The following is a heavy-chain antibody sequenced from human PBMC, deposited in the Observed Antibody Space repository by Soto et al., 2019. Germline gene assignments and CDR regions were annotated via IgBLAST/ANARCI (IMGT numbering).Heavy chain of an antibody. Sequence: QVQLQESCPGLVKPSGTLSLTCAVSSGSVFSSNWWSWVRLPPVKGLEWIGETRNSGGANYNPSLKSRVTITVDRSRNHIFLELSSVTAADTAVYYCASHLVMAGTRGFDHWGLGTLVTVSS. D-gene: IGHD6-19*01. CDR1: SGSVFSSNW. V-gene: IGHV4-4*02. CDR2: TRNSGGA. CDR3: ASHLVMAGTRGFDH. J-gene: IGHJ4*02.